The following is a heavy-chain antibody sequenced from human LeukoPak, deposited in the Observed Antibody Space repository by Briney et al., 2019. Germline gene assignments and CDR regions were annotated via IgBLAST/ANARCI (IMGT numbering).Heavy chain of an antibody. V-gene: IGHV1-69*04. J-gene: IGHJ4*02. Sequence: ASAKVSCKASGGTFSSYAISWVRQAPGQGLEWMGRIIPILGIANYAQKFRGRVTITGDKSPSTAYMELSSLRSEDTAGYYCARGRPGSWFDYWGQGTLVPVSS. D-gene: IGHD6-13*01. CDR1: GGTFSSYA. CDR2: IIPILGIA. CDR3: ARGRPGSWFDY.